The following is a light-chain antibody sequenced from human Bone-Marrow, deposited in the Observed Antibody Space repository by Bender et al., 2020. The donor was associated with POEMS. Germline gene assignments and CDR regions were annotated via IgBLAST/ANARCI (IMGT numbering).Light chain of an antibody. CDR1: TSNIGAGYG. CDR2: DNT. V-gene: IGLV1-40*01. CDR3: SSYSGSNNVL. Sequence: QSVLTQPPSVSGAPGQRVTISCTGSTSNIGAGYGVHWYQQLPGTAPKRLIYDNTNRPSGVPDRFSGSKSGTSASLTVSGLQAEDEAAYYCSSYSGSNNVLFGGGTKLTVL. J-gene: IGLJ2*01.